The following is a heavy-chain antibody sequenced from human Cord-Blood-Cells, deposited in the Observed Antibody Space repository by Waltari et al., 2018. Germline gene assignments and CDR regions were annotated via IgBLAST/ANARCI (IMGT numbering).Heavy chain of an antibody. V-gene: IGHV3-7*01. Sequence: EVQLVESGGGLVQPGGSLRLSCAASGFTFSSYWMSWVRQAPGKGLEGVANIKQDGSEKYYVDSVKGRFTISRDNAKNSLYLQMNSLRAEDTAVYYCARVLELGIGAFDIWGQGTMVTVSS. CDR1: GFTFSSYW. CDR2: IKQDGSEK. D-gene: IGHD7-27*01. CDR3: ARVLELGIGAFDI. J-gene: IGHJ3*02.